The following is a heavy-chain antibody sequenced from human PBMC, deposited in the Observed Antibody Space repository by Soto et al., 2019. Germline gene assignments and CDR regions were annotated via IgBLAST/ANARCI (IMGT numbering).Heavy chain of an antibody. CDR2: IYYSGST. V-gene: IGHV4-31*03. J-gene: IGHJ5*02. CDR1: GGSISSGGYY. Sequence: PSETLSLTCTVSGGSISSGGYYWSWIRQHPGKGLEWIGYIYYSGSTYYNPSLKSRVTISVDTSKNQFSLKLSSVTAADTAVYYCARARGVVVPAARFDPWGQGTLVTVSS. D-gene: IGHD2-2*01. CDR3: ARARGVVVPAARFDP.